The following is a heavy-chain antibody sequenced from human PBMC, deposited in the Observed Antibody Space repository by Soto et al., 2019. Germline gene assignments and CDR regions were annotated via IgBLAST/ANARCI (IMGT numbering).Heavy chain of an antibody. Sequence: QVHLVESGGGVVQPGRSLRLSCEGSGYTFNKYGMHWVRQAPGKGLEWVAIIWYDGTNDFYADSVNGRFTISKDNSKNRVYLEMDSLRVEDTGIYYCSRAGVENWLDPWGQGTLVTLSS. D-gene: IGHD3-10*01. CDR2: IWYDGTND. CDR3: SRAGVENWLDP. CDR1: GYTFNKYG. V-gene: IGHV3-33*01. J-gene: IGHJ5*02.